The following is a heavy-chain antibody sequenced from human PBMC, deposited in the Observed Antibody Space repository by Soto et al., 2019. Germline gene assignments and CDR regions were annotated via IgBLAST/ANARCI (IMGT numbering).Heavy chain of an antibody. D-gene: IGHD5-12*01. Sequence: QVQLVQSGGEVKKPGASGKPSCTPSGSTFTSYGITWGRQPPGQGLRWMGWTSAYNGKTTYAQNVQGRVTMTTDTSTRTAYMDLRSLRSDDTAVYYCARGGDVNYYHGMDVWGQGTTVTVSS. CDR1: GSTFTSYG. V-gene: IGHV1-18*01. CDR3: ARGGDVNYYHGMDV. J-gene: IGHJ6*02. CDR2: TSAYNGKT.